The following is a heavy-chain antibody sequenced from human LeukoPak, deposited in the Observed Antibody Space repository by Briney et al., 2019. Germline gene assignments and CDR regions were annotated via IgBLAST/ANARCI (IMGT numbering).Heavy chain of an antibody. CDR1: GFTFSSYG. J-gene: IGHJ3*02. D-gene: IGHD3-16*01. V-gene: IGHV3-30*03. CDR3: ARDFLGAYAFDI. Sequence: GGSLRLSCAASGFTFSSYGMHWVRQAPGKGLEWVAVISYDGSNIYYADSVKGRFIISRDNSKNTLYLQMNSLRAEDTAVYYCARDFLGAYAFDIWGQGTMVTVSS. CDR2: ISYDGSNI.